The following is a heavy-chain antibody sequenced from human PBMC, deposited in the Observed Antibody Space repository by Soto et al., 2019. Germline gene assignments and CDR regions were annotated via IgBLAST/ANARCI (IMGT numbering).Heavy chain of an antibody. CDR1: GYTFTSYV. J-gene: IGHJ6*02. V-gene: IGHV1-18*04. Sequence: AAVKVSCKASGYTFTSYVISWVRQAPGQGLDWIGWISAYNGNTNYAQKLQGRVTMTTDTSTSTAYMELRSLRSDDTAVYYCARDIVVVVAGTREVVGYYYYYYGMDVWGQGTTVTVSS. CDR3: ARDIVVVVAGTREVVGYYYYYYGMDV. D-gene: IGHD2-15*01. CDR2: ISAYNGNT.